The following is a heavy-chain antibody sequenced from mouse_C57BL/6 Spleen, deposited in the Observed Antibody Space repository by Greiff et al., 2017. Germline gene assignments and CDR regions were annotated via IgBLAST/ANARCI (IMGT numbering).Heavy chain of an antibody. CDR1: GFTFSSYA. J-gene: IGHJ3*01. CDR2: ISSGGDYI. Sequence: EVQLVESGEGLVKPGGSLKLSCAASGFTFSSYALSWVRQTPEKRLEWVAYISSGGDYIYYADTVKGRFTISRDNARNTLYLQMSSLKSEDTAMYYCTREHYGSSLGAWFAYWGQGTLVTVSA. CDR3: TREHYGSSLGAWFAY. V-gene: IGHV5-9-1*02. D-gene: IGHD1-1*01.